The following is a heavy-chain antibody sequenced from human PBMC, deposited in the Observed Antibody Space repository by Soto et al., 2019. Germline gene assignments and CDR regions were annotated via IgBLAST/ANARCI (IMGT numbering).Heavy chain of an antibody. D-gene: IGHD6-6*01. Sequence: PGGSLRLSCAASGFTFSNYAINWVRQSPGKGLEWVSVISGSVGSTYYADSVKGRFTITRDDSKNTLYLQMNSLRAEDSAVYYCAKDRTVAARNFDYWGQGTQVTV. J-gene: IGHJ4*02. CDR3: AKDRTVAARNFDY. V-gene: IGHV3-23*01. CDR2: ISGSVGST. CDR1: GFTFSNYA.